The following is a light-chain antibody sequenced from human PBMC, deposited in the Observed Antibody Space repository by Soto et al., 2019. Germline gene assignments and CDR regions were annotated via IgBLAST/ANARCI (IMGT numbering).Light chain of an antibody. J-gene: IGLJ1*01. Sequence: QSALTQPASVSGSPGQSITISCTGTSSDVGGYNYVSWYQQHPGKAPKLMIYDVSNRPSEVSNRFFGSKSGNTASLTISGLQAEDEADYYCSAYTSSSTYVFGAGTKVTVL. CDR3: SAYTSSSTYV. CDR1: SSDVGGYNY. CDR2: DVS. V-gene: IGLV2-14*01.